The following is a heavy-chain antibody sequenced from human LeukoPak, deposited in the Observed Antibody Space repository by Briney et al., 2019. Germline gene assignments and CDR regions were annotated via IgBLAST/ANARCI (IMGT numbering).Heavy chain of an antibody. D-gene: IGHD2-21*01. Sequence: SETLSLTCAVYGGSFSGYYWSWIRQPPGKWLEWIGEINHSGSTNYNPSLKTRVTISVDTSKNQFSLKLSSVTAADTAVYYCARGLWWPYWGQGTLVTVSS. CDR2: INHSGST. CDR3: ARGLWWPY. CDR1: GGSFSGYY. J-gene: IGHJ4*02. V-gene: IGHV4-34*01.